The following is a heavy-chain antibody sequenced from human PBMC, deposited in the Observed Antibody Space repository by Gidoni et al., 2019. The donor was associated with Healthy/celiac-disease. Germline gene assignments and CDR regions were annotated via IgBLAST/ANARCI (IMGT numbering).Heavy chain of an antibody. D-gene: IGHD3-10*01. V-gene: IGHV4-4*07. CDR1: GGSISSYY. CDR2: IYTSGST. Sequence: QVQLQESGPGLVKPSETMSLTCTVSGGSISSYYWSWNRQPAGKGLEWIGRIYTSGSTNYNPSLKSRVTMSVDTSKNQFSLKLSSVTAADTAVYYCARDPYYGSGGDWFDPWGQGTLVTVSS. J-gene: IGHJ5*02. CDR3: ARDPYYGSGGDWFDP.